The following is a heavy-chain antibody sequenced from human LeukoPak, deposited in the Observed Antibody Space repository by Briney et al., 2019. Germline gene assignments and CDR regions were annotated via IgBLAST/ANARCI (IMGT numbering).Heavy chain of an antibody. CDR1: RFSFDDYA. J-gene: IGHJ4*02. V-gene: IGHV3-43*02. CDR2: ISGDGGST. D-gene: IGHD4-11*01. CDR3: GPCISRSADYRHYGDFDY. Sequence: GGSLRLSCAASRFSFDDYAMRWVRQAPGKGPEWVSLISGDGGSTYYADSVKGRFTISRDNSKNSLYLQMNSLRTEDTALYYCGPCISRSADYRHYGDFDYWAQGTLVTVSS.